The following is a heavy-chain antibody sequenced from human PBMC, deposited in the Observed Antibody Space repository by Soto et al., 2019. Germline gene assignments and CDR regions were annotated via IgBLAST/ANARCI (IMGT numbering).Heavy chain of an antibody. J-gene: IGHJ1*01. CDR3: AREVTGVVMTAKGPDVIGG. V-gene: IGHV1-46*01. CDR1: RYTFTSYY. CDR2: INPSCGSA. Sequence: GASVKVSCKASRYTFTSYYMHWVRQAPGQGLEWMGIINPSCGSASYAQRFQGRVTMTRDTSTSTVYMEPSSLRSEDTAVYYCAREVTGVVMTAKGPDVIGGWGKGNLVSVSS. D-gene: IGHD2-21*02.